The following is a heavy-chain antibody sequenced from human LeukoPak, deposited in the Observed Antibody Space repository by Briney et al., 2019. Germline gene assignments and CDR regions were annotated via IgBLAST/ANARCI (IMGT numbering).Heavy chain of an antibody. J-gene: IGHJ4*02. CDR3: VRDNRSYNFDY. Sequence: AGGSLRLFCAASGFTFSRYWMHWVRQAPGKGLVWVSCIKSDGSSTSIADSAKGRFTISRDNAKNTVYLQMNSLRAEDTAVYYCVRDNRSYNFDYWGQGTLVTVSS. CDR2: IKSDGSST. CDR1: GFTFSRYW. D-gene: IGHD1-26*01. V-gene: IGHV3-74*01.